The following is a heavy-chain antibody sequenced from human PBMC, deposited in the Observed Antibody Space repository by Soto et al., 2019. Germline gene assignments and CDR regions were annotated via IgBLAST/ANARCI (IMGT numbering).Heavy chain of an antibody. V-gene: IGHV4-34*01. Sequence: QVQLQQWGAGLLKPSETLSLSCAVYGGSFSGYYWSWIRQPPGKGLEWIGEINHSGSTNYKPSLNGRVTISVDTSKNQFSLRLSSVTAADTAVYYCASILRYLWGQGTLVTVSS. D-gene: IGHD3-16*01. CDR3: ASILRYL. CDR1: GGSFSGYY. J-gene: IGHJ4*02. CDR2: INHSGST.